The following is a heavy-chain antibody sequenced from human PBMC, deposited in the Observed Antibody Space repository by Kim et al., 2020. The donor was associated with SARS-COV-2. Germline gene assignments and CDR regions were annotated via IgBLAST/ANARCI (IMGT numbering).Heavy chain of an antibody. Sequence: GGSLRLSCAASGFTFSDYYMSWIRQAPGKGLEWVSYISSSSSYTNYADSVKGRFTISRDNAKNSLYLQMNSLRAEDTAVYYCARDGLDDILTGYPLDYWGQGTLVTVSS. CDR1: GFTFSDYY. D-gene: IGHD3-9*01. J-gene: IGHJ4*02. V-gene: IGHV3-11*05. CDR3: ARDGLDDILTGYPLDY. CDR2: ISSSSSYT.